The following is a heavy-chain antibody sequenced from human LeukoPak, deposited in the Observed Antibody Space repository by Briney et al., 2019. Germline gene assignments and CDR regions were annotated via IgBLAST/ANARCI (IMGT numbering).Heavy chain of an antibody. V-gene: IGHV4-34*01. CDR1: VGSFSGYY. D-gene: IGHD3-10*01. CDR3: ARRPRSRGVIRGAFDY. Sequence: SETLSLTCAVYVGSFSGYYWSWIRQPPGKGLEWIGEINHSGSTNYNPSLKSRVTMSVDTSKNQFSLKVNSVTAADMAVYYCARRPRSRGVIRGAFDYWGQGTLVTVSS. CDR2: INHSGST. J-gene: IGHJ4*02.